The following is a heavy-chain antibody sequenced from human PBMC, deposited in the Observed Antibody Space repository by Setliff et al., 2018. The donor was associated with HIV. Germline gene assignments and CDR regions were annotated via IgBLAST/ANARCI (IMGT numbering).Heavy chain of an antibody. CDR1: GYMFIAYG. J-gene: IGHJ6*03. V-gene: IGHV1-18*01. CDR3: ARVQVGDPYYSYYYMDV. CDR2: IGPYNDRT. Sequence: GASVKVSCKTSGYMFIAYGMSWVRRAPGQGLEWMGWIGPYNDRTEYAQKFQGRVSLTIDTSASTAYMELRSLRSDDTAVYYCARVQVGDPYYSYYYMDVWGEGTTVTVSS. D-gene: IGHD2-8*02.